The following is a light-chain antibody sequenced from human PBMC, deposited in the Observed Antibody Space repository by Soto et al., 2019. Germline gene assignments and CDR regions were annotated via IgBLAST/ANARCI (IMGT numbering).Light chain of an antibody. CDR3: QQFTVSMWT. Sequence: EVVLTQSPGTLSLSPGETATLSCRTSQSVYNNYLAWYQHKPGQAPRPLIHGASSRATDVPDRFSASGSGTDFTLTIRRLEPEDFSVYYCQQFTVSMWTFGQGTRVEV. J-gene: IGKJ1*01. V-gene: IGKV3-20*01. CDR2: GAS. CDR1: QSVYNNY.